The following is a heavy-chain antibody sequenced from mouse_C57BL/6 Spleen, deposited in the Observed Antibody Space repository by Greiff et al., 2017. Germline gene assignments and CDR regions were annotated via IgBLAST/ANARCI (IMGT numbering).Heavy chain of an antibody. J-gene: IGHJ4*01. CDR2: IDPSDSET. Sequence: QVQLQQPGAELVRPGSSVKLSCKASGYTFTSYWMHWVKQRPIQGLEWIGNIDPSDSETHYNQKFKDKATLTVDKSSSTAYMQLSSLTSEDSAVYYCARRCGYAMGCWGQGTSVTVAS. V-gene: IGHV1-52*01. CDR1: GYTFTSYW. CDR3: ARRCGYAMGC.